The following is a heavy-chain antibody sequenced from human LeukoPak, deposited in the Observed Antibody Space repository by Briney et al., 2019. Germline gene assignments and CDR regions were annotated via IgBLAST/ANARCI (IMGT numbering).Heavy chain of an antibody. CDR3: AKVEGGSGSYYNGDYFDY. CDR1: GFTFSDYY. Sequence: PGGSLRLSCAASGFTFSDYYMSWIRQAPGKGLEWVSAISGSGGSTYYADSVKGRFTISRDNSKNTLYLQMNSLRAEDTAVYYCAKVEGGSGSYYNGDYFDYWGQGTLVTVSS. J-gene: IGHJ4*02. D-gene: IGHD3-10*01. CDR2: ISGSGGST. V-gene: IGHV3-23*01.